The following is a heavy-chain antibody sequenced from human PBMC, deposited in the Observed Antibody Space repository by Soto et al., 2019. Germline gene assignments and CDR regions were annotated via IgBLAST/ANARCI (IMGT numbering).Heavy chain of an antibody. CDR3: ASWGVAGTGNAYYFDY. Sequence: PGGSLRLSCAASGFTFSSYSMNWVRQAPGKGLEWVSYISSSSSTIYYADSVKGRFTISRDNAKNSLYLQMNSLRDEDTAVYYCASWGVAGTGNAYYFDYWGQGTLVTVSS. D-gene: IGHD6-19*01. J-gene: IGHJ4*02. CDR2: ISSSSSTI. V-gene: IGHV3-48*02. CDR1: GFTFSSYS.